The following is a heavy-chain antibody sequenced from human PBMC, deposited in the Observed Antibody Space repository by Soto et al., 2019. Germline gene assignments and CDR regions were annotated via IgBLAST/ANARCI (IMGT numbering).Heavy chain of an antibody. CDR2: ISYDGSNK. CDR3: AKDGHDYGDYNYYYYMDV. CDR1: GFTFSSYG. V-gene: IGHV3-30*18. Sequence: ESGGGVVQPGRSLRLSCAASGFTFSSYGMHWVRQAPGKGLEWVAVISYDGSNKYYADSVKGRFTISRDNSKNTLYLQMNSLRAEDTAVYYCAKDGHDYGDYNYYYYMDVWGKGTTVTVSS. D-gene: IGHD4-17*01. J-gene: IGHJ6*03.